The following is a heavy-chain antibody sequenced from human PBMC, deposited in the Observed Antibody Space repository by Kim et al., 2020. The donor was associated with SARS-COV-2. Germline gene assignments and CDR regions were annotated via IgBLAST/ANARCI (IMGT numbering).Heavy chain of an antibody. D-gene: IGHD2-15*01. J-gene: IGHJ5*02. CDR3: AKAPAGWRFDP. V-gene: IGHV3-23*01. Sequence: CYADPVKGRFTSSREKSKNTLYLQMNSLRAEDTAVYDCAKAPAGWRFDPWGQGTLVTVSS.